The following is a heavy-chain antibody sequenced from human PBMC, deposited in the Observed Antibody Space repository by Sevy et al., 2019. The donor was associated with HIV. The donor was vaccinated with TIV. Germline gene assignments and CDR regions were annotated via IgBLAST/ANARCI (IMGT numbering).Heavy chain of an antibody. CDR2: VAAYNVDT. Sequence: ASVKVSCRTSGYPFSVYYILWVRQAPGQGLEWMGWVAAYNVDTNYAQKFQDRVTMTTDTSTNTAYMELRSLTSDDTAMYYCARGQAPYRAPTSFDWWAQGTLVTVSS. V-gene: IGHV1-18*01. J-gene: IGHJ4*02. CDR1: GYPFSVYY. D-gene: IGHD3-16*02. CDR3: ARGQAPYRAPTSFDW.